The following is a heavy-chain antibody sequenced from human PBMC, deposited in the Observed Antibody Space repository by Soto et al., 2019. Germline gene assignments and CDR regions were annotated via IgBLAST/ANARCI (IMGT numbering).Heavy chain of an antibody. CDR2: INPNSGGT. CDR1: GYTFTGYY. D-gene: IGHD3-22*01. Sequence: QVQLVQSGAEVKKPGASVKVSCKASGYTFTGYYMHWVRQAPGQGLEWMGWINPNSGGTNYAQKFQGWVTMTRDTSISTAYMELSRLRSDDTAVYYCARAPRDHYDSSEFDSWGQGTLVTVSS. J-gene: IGHJ4*02. V-gene: IGHV1-2*04. CDR3: ARAPRDHYDSSEFDS.